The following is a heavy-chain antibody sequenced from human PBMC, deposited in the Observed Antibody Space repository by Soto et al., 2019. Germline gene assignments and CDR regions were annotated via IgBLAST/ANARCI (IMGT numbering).Heavy chain of an antibody. Sequence: QVQLQESGPGLVKPSQTLSLTCTVSAGAIRSGDYYWTWIRQPPGKGLEWIGYIDHSGSAYYNPSLKSRATISIDTSNNQFSLKMTSVTAADTAVYYWAGDLGTFYFDHWGQGTLVTVSS. J-gene: IGHJ4*02. CDR3: AGDLGTFYFDH. CDR2: IDHSGSA. V-gene: IGHV4-30-4*01. CDR1: AGAIRSGDYY. D-gene: IGHD7-27*01.